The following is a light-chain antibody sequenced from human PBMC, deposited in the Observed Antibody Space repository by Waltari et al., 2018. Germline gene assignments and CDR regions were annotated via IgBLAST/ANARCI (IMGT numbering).Light chain of an antibody. CDR1: QPVRTTY. Sequence: EIVLTQSPGTLSLSPVERATLSCRASQPVRTTYLAWYQQKPGQAPTLLIYGASSRATGIPDRFSGSGSGTDFSLTISSLEPEDFAVYYCQQYDISPLTFGGGTKVEIK. CDR3: QQYDISPLT. CDR2: GAS. V-gene: IGKV3-20*01. J-gene: IGKJ4*01.